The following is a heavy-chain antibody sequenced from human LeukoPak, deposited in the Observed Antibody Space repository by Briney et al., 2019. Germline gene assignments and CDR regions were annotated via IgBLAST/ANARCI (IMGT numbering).Heavy chain of an antibody. CDR2: INPNSGGT. CDR3: ARDVVRGAYFDY. Sequence: ASVKVSCKASGYTFTGYYMHWVRQAPGQGLEWMGWINPNSGGTNYAQKFQGRVTMTRDTSISTAYMELSRLRSDDTAVNYCARDVVRGAYFDYWGQGTLVTVSS. J-gene: IGHJ4*02. V-gene: IGHV1-2*02. D-gene: IGHD3-10*01. CDR1: GYTFTGYY.